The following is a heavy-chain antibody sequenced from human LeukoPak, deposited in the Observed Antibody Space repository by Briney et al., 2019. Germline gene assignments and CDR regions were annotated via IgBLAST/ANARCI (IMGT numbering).Heavy chain of an antibody. J-gene: IGHJ4*02. CDR1: GFTLSNSW. CDR3: VRSVSGWYGFFDY. Sequence: GGSLRLSCVASGFTLSNSWVHWVRQAPGKGLVWVSRINMDGSTTNYADSVRGRFTISRDNAKNTLHLQMNSLRAEDTAVYYCVRSVSGWYGFFDYWGQGTLVTLSS. CDR2: INMDGSTT. D-gene: IGHD6-19*01. V-gene: IGHV3-74*01.